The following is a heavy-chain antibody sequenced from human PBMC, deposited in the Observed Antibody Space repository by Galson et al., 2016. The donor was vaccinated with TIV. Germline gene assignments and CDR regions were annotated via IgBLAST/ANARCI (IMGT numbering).Heavy chain of an antibody. CDR3: ARDNILTGYYRGFDY. V-gene: IGHV4-38-2*02. CDR1: GYSISSVYY. CDR2: IYHGGNT. J-gene: IGHJ4*02. D-gene: IGHD3-9*01. Sequence: ETLSLTCTVSGYSISSVYYWGWIRQPPGKGLEWIGTIYHGGNTYYNPSLKSRVTISLDTSKNQFSLKLSSVTAADTAVYYCARDNILTGYYRGFDYWGQGTLVTVSS.